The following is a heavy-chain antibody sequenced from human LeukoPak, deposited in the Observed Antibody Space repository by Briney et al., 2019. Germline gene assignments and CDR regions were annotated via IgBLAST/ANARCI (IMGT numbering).Heavy chain of an antibody. CDR2: INHSGST. V-gene: IGHV4-34*01. CDR1: GGSFSGYY. J-gene: IGHJ4*02. CDR3: ARMPLAGGFDY. D-gene: IGHD3-16*01. Sequence: PSETLSLTCAVYGGSFSGYYWSWIRQPPGKGLEWIGEINHSGSTNYNPSLKSRVTISVDTSKNQFSLKLSSVTAADMAVYYCARMPLAGGFDYWGQGTLVTVSS.